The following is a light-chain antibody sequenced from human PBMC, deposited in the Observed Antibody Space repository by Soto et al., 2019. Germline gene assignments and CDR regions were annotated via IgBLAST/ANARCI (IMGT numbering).Light chain of an antibody. CDR1: QGINTW. V-gene: IGKV1-5*03. J-gene: IGKJ3*01. CDR2: RAS. Sequence: DIQMTQSPSSLSASVGERVTITCRASQGINTWLAWYQQKPGKAPKLLIYRASNLVNGVPSRFSGSGSGTDFTLTISSLQTDYFLIYYGQHYESYTGTFGPGTKVDL. CDR3: QHYESYTGT.